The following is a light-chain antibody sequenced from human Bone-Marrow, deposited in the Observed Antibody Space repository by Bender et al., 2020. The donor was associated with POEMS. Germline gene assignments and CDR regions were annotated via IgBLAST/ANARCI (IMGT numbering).Light chain of an antibody. CDR1: SSDVGNYNF. CDR2: EDT. Sequence: QSALTQPASVSGSPGQSITISCTGTSSDVGNYNFVSWYQQFPGEAPKLIIYEDTKRPSGVSERFSGSNSGNTATLTISGAEAGDEADYYCQVWDKDHPIVVFGGGTKLTVL. V-gene: IGLV2-14*02. J-gene: IGLJ2*01. CDR3: QVWDKDHPIVV.